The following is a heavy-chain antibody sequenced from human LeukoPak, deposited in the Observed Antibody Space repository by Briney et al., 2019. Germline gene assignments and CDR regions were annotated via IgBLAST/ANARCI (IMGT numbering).Heavy chain of an antibody. Sequence: GGSLRLSCAASGFTVSSTYMSWVRQAPGKGLEWVSIIYSAGSTYYADSVKGRFTISRDISKNTLYLQMNSLRAEDTAVYYCAKGHCTNGICWLDWGQGTLVTVSS. J-gene: IGHJ4*02. CDR1: GFTVSSTY. D-gene: IGHD2-8*01. CDR3: AKGHCTNGICWLD. CDR2: IYSAGST. V-gene: IGHV3-53*01.